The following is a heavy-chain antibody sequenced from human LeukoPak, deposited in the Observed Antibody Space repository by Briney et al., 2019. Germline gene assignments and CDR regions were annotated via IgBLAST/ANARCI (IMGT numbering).Heavy chain of an antibody. V-gene: IGHV3-11*01. J-gene: IGHJ3*02. CDR3: ASGLRTSLGDAFDI. CDR1: GFTFSDYY. D-gene: IGHD3-16*01. CDR2: ISSSGSTI. Sequence: GGSLRPSCAASGFTFSDYYMSWIRQAPGKGLEWVSYISSSGSTIYYADSVKGRFTISRDNAKNSLYLQMNSLRAEDTAVYYCASGLRTSLGDAFDIWGQGTMVTVSS.